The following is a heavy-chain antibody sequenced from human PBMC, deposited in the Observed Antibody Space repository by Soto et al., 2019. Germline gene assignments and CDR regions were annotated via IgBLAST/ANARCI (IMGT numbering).Heavy chain of an antibody. CDR3: ARGGPRDGYRDLDY. CDR2: ITHSSVGS. V-gene: IGHV3-23*01. Sequence: EVQLLESGGDLVQPGGSLRLSCAASGFTFPTYAMTWVRRAPGKGLEWVSTITHSSVGSYYADSVMGRFTISRDNSKNTLYLQMSGLRAEDTAVYYCARGGPRDGYRDLDYWGQGTQVTVSS. J-gene: IGHJ4*02. CDR1: GFTFPTYA. D-gene: IGHD5-18*01.